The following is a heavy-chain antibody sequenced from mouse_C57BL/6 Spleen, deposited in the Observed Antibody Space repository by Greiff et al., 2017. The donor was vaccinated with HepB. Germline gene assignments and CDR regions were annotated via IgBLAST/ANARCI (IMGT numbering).Heavy chain of an antibody. CDR1: GYSITSGYY. Sequence: EVKLMESGPGLVKPSQSLSLTCSVTGYSITSGYYWNWIRQFPGNKLEWMGYISYDGSNNYNPSLKNRISITRDTSKNQFFLKLNSVTTEDTATYYCARRTGSYAMDYWGQGTSVTVSS. D-gene: IGHD3-2*02. J-gene: IGHJ4*01. CDR3: ARRTGSYAMDY. V-gene: IGHV3-6*01. CDR2: ISYDGSN.